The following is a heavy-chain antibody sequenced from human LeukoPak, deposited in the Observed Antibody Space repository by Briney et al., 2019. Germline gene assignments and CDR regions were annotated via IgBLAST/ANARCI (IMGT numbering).Heavy chain of an antibody. D-gene: IGHD3-16*01. CDR2: ISSSSSYI. J-gene: IGHJ4*02. CDR3: ARVGLGEVFDY. Sequence: GGSLRLSCAASGFTFSSYSMSWVRQAPGKGLEWVSSISSSSSYIYYADSVKGRFTISRDNAKNSLYLQMNSLRAEDTAVYYCARVGLGEVFDYWGQGTLVTVSS. V-gene: IGHV3-21*01. CDR1: GFTFSSYS.